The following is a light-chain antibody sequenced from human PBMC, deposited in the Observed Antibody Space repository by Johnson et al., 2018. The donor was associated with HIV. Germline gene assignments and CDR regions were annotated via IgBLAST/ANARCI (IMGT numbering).Light chain of an antibody. Sequence: QSVLTQPPSVSAAPGQKVTISCSGSSSNIGKNYVSWYQQLPGTAPKLLIYENNKRPSGIPDRFSGSKSGTSATLGITGLQTGDEADYYCGTWDSSLSAYVFGTGTKVTGL. CDR2: ENN. V-gene: IGLV1-51*02. CDR1: SSNIGKNY. CDR3: GTWDSSLSAYV. J-gene: IGLJ1*01.